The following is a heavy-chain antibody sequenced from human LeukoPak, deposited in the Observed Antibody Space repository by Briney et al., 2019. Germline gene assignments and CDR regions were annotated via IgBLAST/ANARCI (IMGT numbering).Heavy chain of an antibody. Sequence: SQTLSLTCTVSGGSISSGGYYWSWLRQHPGKGLEWIGYIYYSGSTYYNPSLKSRVTISVDTSKNQFSLKLSSVTAADTAVYYCARGTYRKYYFDYWGQGTLVTVSS. CDR2: IYYSGST. CDR3: ARGTYRKYYFDY. J-gene: IGHJ4*02. D-gene: IGHD1-14*01. CDR1: GGSISSGGYY. V-gene: IGHV4-31*03.